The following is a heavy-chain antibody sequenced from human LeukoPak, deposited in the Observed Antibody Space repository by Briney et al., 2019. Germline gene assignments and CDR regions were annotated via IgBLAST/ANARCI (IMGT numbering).Heavy chain of an antibody. J-gene: IGHJ6*03. CDR3: AKDRSSRYDFWSGSFSHYYYYYMDV. CDR2: ISGGSA. D-gene: IGHD3-3*01. CDR1: GFTFSSYA. V-gene: IGHV3-23*01. Sequence: PGGSLRLSCAASGFTFSSYAMSWVRQAPGKGLEWASAISGGSADYADSVKGRFSISIDNSKNTLYLQMNSLRAEDTAVYYCAKDRSSRYDFWSGSFSHYYYYYMDVWGKGTTVTVSS.